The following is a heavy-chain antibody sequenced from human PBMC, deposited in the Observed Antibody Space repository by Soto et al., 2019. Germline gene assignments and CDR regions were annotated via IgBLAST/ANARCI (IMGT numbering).Heavy chain of an antibody. J-gene: IGHJ6*02. Sequence: GGSLRLSCAASGFTFSSYGMHWVRQAPGKGLEWVAVISYDGSNKYYADSVKGRFTISRDNSKNTLYLQMNSLRAEDTAVYYCAKDEGGWPYYYYYYGMDVWGQGTTVTVSS. CDR3: AKDEGGWPYYYYYYGMDV. D-gene: IGHD6-19*01. V-gene: IGHV3-30*18. CDR2: ISYDGSNK. CDR1: GFTFSSYG.